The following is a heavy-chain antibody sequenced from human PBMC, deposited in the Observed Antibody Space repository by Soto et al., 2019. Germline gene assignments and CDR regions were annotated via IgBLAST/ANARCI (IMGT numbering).Heavy chain of an antibody. CDR1: ELSLKPCY. CDR2: IFSSGST. J-gene: IGHJ4*02. CDR3: AREGSYSAYNFAHGIQLWSFDF. Sequence: PSETQSLSYPVSELSLKPCYWSCVRQPSGKGLDWIGRIFSSGSTSFNPSLESRVAMSVDTSKNHFSLNLSSVTAADMAVYYCAREGSYSAYNFAHGIQLWSFDFWGQGALVTVSS. D-gene: IGHD5-12*01. V-gene: IGHV4-4*07.